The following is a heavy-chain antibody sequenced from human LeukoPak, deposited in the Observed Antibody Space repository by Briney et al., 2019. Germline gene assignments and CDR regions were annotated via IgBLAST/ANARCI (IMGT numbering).Heavy chain of an antibody. CDR3: ARGIYGGNPADY. J-gene: IGHJ4*02. CDR2: INSDERSI. V-gene: IGHV3-74*01. CDR1: GXTFSNYW. D-gene: IGHD4-23*01. Sequence: PGGSLRLSCAASGXTFSNYWMHWVRQAPGKGLVWVSRINSDERSITYADSVKGRFTISRDNAKNTLYLQMNSLRAEDTAVYYCARGIYGGNPADYWGQGTLVTVSS.